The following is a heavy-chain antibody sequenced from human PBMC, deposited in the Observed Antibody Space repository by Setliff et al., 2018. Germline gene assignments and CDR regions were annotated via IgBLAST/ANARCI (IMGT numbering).Heavy chain of an antibody. V-gene: IGHV1-18*01. D-gene: IGHD2-21*01. CDR3: TTSRAPRVVLAADFDL. CDR2: ISPYSGET. CDR1: GFNFITYG. J-gene: IGHJ4*02. Sequence: ASVKVSCRTSGFNFITYGFSWVRQAPGQGLEWMGWISPYSGETNNAQKFQDRLSVTADTSSKTIYMELRSLTSDDTAVYFCTTSRAPRVVLAADFDLWGQGTLVTVSS.